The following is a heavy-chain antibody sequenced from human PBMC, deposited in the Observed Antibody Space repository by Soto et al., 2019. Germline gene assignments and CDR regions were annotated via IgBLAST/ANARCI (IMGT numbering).Heavy chain of an antibody. J-gene: IGHJ6*02. Sequence: GGSLRLSCAASGFTFSSHVMTWVRQSTGKGLEWVSTIRDSGGGTSYADSVKGRFTISRDNSKNTLYLQMNSLRAEDTAVYYCARFLVEIAAAGWGRPMDVWGQGTTVPVSS. CDR2: IRDSGGGT. D-gene: IGHD6-13*01. CDR3: ARFLVEIAAAGWGRPMDV. CDR1: GFTFSSHV. V-gene: IGHV3-23*01.